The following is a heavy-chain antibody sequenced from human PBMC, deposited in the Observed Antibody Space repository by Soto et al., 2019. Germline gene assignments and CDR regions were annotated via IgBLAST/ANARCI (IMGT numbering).Heavy chain of an antibody. CDR2: IYYSGST. V-gene: IGHV4-30-4*01. CDR3: ARGRFLFEWFDP. CDR1: GGSISSGDYY. Sequence: SSETLSLTCTVSGGSISSGDYYWSWIRQPPGKGLEWIGYIYYSGSTYYNPSLKSRVTISVDTSKNQFSLKLSSVTAADTAVYYCARGRFLFEWFDPWGQGTLVTVSS. J-gene: IGHJ5*02. D-gene: IGHD3-3*01.